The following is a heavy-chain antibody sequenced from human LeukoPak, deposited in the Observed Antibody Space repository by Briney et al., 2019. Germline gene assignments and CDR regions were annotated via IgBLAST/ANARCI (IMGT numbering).Heavy chain of an antibody. CDR2: INPNSGGT. D-gene: IGHD5-24*01. CDR3: ARDRKRWSPTDYFDY. V-gene: IGHV1-2*02. Sequence: ASVKVSCKASGYTFTDYYIHWVRQAPGQGLEWMGWINPNSGGTNYAQKFQGRVTMTRDTSISTAYMELSRLRSDDTAVYYCARDRKRWSPTDYFDYWGQGTLVPVSS. CDR1: GYTFTDYY. J-gene: IGHJ4*02.